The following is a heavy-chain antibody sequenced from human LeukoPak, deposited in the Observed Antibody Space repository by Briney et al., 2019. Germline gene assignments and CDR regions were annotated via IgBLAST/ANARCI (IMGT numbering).Heavy chain of an antibody. Sequence: ASVKVSCKASGYTFTSYYMHWVRQAPGQGLEWMGIINPSGGSTSYAQKFQGRVTMTRDTSTSTVYMELSSLRSEDTAVYYCARFTYYYGSGSPATLNYFDYWGQGTLVTVS. CDR1: GYTFTSYY. CDR2: INPSGGST. CDR3: ARFTYYYGSGSPATLNYFDY. J-gene: IGHJ4*02. V-gene: IGHV1-46*01. D-gene: IGHD3-10*01.